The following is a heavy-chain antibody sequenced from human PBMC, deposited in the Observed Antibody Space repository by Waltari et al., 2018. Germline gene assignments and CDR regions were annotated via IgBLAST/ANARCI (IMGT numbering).Heavy chain of an antibody. J-gene: IGHJ4*02. Sequence: EVQLLESGGGLVQPGGSLRLFCAASGFTFSSYAMSWVRQAPGKGLEWVSVIYSGGSTYYADSVKGRFTISRDNSKNTLYLQMNSLRAEDTAVYYCAKIRYDFWSGYEGGDYWGQGTLVTVSS. V-gene: IGHV3-23*03. CDR2: IYSGGST. D-gene: IGHD3-3*01. CDR1: GFTFSSYA. CDR3: AKIRYDFWSGYEGGDY.